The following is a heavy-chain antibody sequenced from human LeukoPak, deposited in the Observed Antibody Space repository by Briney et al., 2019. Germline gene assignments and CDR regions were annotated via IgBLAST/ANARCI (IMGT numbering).Heavy chain of an antibody. J-gene: IGHJ3*02. V-gene: IGHV5-51*01. CDR2: IYPGDSDT. Sequence: GESLKISCKGSGYSFTSYWIGWVRPMPGKGLEWMGIIYPGDSDTRYSPSFQGQVTISADKFITTAYLQWSSLKASDTAMYYCARSRIAARLGAFDIWGQGTMVTVSS. D-gene: IGHD6-6*01. CDR3: ARSRIAARLGAFDI. CDR1: GYSFTSYW.